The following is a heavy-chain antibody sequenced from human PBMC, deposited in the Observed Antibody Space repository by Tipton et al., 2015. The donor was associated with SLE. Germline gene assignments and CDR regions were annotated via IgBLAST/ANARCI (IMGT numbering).Heavy chain of an antibody. CDR1: GGSFSGYY. J-gene: IGHJ4*02. CDR2: INHSGST. Sequence: TLSLTCAVYGGSFSGYYWSWIRQPPGKGLEWIGEINHSGSTNYNPSLKSRVTISVDTSKNQFSLKLNSVTAADTAVYYCAGGRDSSGYYPYYFDYWGQGTLVTVSS. D-gene: IGHD3-22*01. V-gene: IGHV4-34*01. CDR3: AGGRDSSGYYPYYFDY.